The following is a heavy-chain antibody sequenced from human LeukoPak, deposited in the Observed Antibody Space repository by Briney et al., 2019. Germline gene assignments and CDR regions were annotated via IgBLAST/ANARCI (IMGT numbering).Heavy chain of an antibody. Sequence: ASVKVSCKTSGYTFTDYYFHWVRQAPGQGLEWMGWINPNSGDTNYAQNFQGRVTMTRDTSISTAYMELSRLRSDDTAVYYCARDERYDSSGYPFDYWGQGTLVTVSS. CDR2: INPNSGDT. CDR1: GYTFTDYY. J-gene: IGHJ4*02. D-gene: IGHD3-22*01. CDR3: ARDERYDSSGYPFDY. V-gene: IGHV1-2*02.